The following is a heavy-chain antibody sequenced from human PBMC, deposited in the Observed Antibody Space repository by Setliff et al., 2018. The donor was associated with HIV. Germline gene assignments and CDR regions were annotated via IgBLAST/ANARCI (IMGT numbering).Heavy chain of an antibody. Sequence: LSLTCYVTDDPISSYYWSWVRQPAGKGLEWIGRLYVSGDTNYNPSLKSRVTMSLDTSKNQLSLKLSSVTAADTAVYYCAISTSGVSGSYPAHAFDIWGQGTMVTVSS. CDR2: LYVSGDT. V-gene: IGHV4-4*07. D-gene: IGHD3-10*01. J-gene: IGHJ3*02. CDR1: DDPISSYY. CDR3: AISTSGVSGSYPAHAFDI.